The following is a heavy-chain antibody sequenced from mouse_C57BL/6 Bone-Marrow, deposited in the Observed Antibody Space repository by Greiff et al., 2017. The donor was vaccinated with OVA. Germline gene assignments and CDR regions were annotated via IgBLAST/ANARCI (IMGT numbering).Heavy chain of an antibody. CDR2: IYPGSGST. Sequence: LVESGAELVKPGASVKMSCKASGYTFTSYWITWVKQRPGQGLEWIGDIYPGSGSTNYNEKFKSKATLTVDTSSSTAYMQLSSLTSEDSAVYYCARGGSYWGQGTTLTVSS. CDR3: ARGGSY. J-gene: IGHJ2*01. CDR1: GYTFTSYW. V-gene: IGHV1-55*01.